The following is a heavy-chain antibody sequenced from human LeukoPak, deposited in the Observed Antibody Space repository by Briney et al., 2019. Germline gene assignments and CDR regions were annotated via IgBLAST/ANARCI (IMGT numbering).Heavy chain of an antibody. CDR1: GGSFSGYY. Sequence: SETLSLTCAVYGGSFSGYYWSWIRQPPGKGLEWIGEINHSGSTNYNPSLRSRVTISVDTSKNQFSLKLSSVTAADTAVYYCARGRSKIRGHNWFDPWGQGTLVTVSS. V-gene: IGHV4-34*01. D-gene: IGHD2-2*01. CDR2: INHSGST. J-gene: IGHJ5*02. CDR3: ARGRSKIRGHNWFDP.